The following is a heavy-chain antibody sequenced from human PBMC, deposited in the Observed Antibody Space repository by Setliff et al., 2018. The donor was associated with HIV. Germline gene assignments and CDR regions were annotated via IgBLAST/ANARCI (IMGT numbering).Heavy chain of an antibody. CDR1: GDSISDGNY. J-gene: IGHJ4*02. CDR2: IYYSGNF. V-gene: IGHV4-38-2*02. D-gene: IGHD6-19*01. CDR3: ARGPPGSSIGWYVGY. Sequence: SETLSLTCTISGDSISDGNYWAWIRQTPGKGLEWIGNIYYSGNFYYNPSLKSRITISTDTSKNQFSLRLNSVTAADTAVYYCARGPPGSSIGWYVGYWGQGTLVTVSS.